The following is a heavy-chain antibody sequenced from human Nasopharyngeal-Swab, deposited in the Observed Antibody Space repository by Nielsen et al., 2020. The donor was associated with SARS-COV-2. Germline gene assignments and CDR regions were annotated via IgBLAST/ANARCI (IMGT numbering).Heavy chain of an antibody. D-gene: IGHD3-3*01. CDR2: INHSGST. J-gene: IGHJ6*03. CDR3: ARAFWSGYYTYCYYYYMDV. Sequence: SETLSLTCAVYGGSFSGYYWSWIRQPPGKGLEWIGEINHSGSTNYNPSLKSRVTISVDTSKNQFSLKLSSVTAADTAVYYCARAFWSGYYTYCYYYYMDVWGKGTTVTVSS. CDR1: GGSFSGYY. V-gene: IGHV4-34*01.